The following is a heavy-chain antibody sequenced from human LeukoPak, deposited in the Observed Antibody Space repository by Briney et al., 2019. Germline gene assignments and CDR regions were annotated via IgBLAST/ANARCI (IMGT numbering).Heavy chain of an antibody. Sequence: PSQTLSLTCTVSGGSISSGGYYWSWIRQHPGKGLEWIGYIYYSGSTYYNPSLKSRVTISVDTSKNQFSLKLSSVTAADTAVYYCARHRLSSSWSFDYWGQGTLVTVSS. CDR3: ARHRLSSSWSFDY. V-gene: IGHV4-31*03. CDR2: IYYSGST. J-gene: IGHJ4*02. CDR1: GGSISSGGYY. D-gene: IGHD6-13*01.